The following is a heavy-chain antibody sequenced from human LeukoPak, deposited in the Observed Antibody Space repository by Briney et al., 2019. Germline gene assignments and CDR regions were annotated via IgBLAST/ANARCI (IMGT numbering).Heavy chain of an antibody. J-gene: IGHJ5*02. CDR3: ARDSSIQSLDP. CDR1: GFTFSSYS. D-gene: IGHD5-18*01. CDR2: ITSSSTYI. V-gene: IGHV3-21*01. Sequence: GGSLRLSCAASGFTFSSYSMNWVRQAPGKGLEWVSSITSSSTYIYYADSVKGRFTISRDNAKNSQYLQMNSLKTEDTAVYYCARDSSIQSLDPWGQGTLVTVSS.